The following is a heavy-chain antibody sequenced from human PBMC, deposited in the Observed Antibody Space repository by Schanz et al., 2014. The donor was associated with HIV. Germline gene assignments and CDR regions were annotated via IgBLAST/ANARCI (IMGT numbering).Heavy chain of an antibody. J-gene: IGHJ6*02. V-gene: IGHV3-9*01. CDR3: AKDNGWPLASYYGMDV. CDR2: ISWNSGSI. D-gene: IGHD6-19*01. Sequence: ESGGGLVQPGRSLRLSCAASGFTFDDYAMHWVRQAPGKGLEWVSGISWNSGSIGYADSGKGRFTISRDNAKNSLYLQMNRLRAEDTALYYCAKDNGWPLASYYGMDVWGQGTTVTVSS. CDR1: GFTFDDYA.